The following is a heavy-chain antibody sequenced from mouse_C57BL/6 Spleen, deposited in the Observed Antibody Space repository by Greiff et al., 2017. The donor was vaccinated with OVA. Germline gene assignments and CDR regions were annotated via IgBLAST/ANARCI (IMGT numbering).Heavy chain of an antibody. J-gene: IGHJ1*03. V-gene: IGHV5-4*01. Sequence: EVQLQESGGGLVKPGGSLKLSCAASGFTFSSYAMSWVRQTPEKRLEWVATISDGGSYTYYPDNVKGRFTISRDNAKNNLYLQMSHLKSEDTAMYYCARDRDYYGGSDWYFDVWGTGTTVTVSS. D-gene: IGHD1-1*01. CDR1: GFTFSSYA. CDR2: ISDGGSYT. CDR3: ARDRDYYGGSDWYFDV.